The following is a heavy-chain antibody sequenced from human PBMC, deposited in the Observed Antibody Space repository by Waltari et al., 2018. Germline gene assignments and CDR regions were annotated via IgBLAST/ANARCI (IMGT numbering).Heavy chain of an antibody. CDR3: ARVEGAAGLDI. V-gene: IGHV1-3*01. CDR1: GYTFTSYA. Sequence: QVQLVQSGAEVKKPGASVKVSCKASGYTFTSYAMHWVRQARGQRLEWMGWINAGNGNTKYSQKFQGRVTITRDTSASTAYRELSSLRSEDTAVYYCARVEGAAGLDIWGHGTMVTVSS. D-gene: IGHD3-16*01. J-gene: IGHJ3*02. CDR2: INAGNGNT.